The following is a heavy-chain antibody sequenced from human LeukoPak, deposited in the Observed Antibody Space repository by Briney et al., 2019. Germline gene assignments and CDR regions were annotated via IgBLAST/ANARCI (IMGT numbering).Heavy chain of an antibody. Sequence: ASVKVSCKASGYTFTGYYMHWVRQALGQGLEWMGWINPNSGGTNYAQKFQGRVTITRNTSISTAYMELSSLRSEDTAIYYCAREDYYDSGSSDYWGQGTLVTVSS. CDR2: INPNSGGT. D-gene: IGHD3-22*01. CDR3: AREDYYDSGSSDY. CDR1: GYTFTGYY. V-gene: IGHV1-2*02. J-gene: IGHJ4*02.